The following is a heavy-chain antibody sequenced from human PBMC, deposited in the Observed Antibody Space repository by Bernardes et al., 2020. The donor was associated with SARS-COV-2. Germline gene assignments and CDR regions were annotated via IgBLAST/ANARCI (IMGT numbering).Heavy chain of an antibody. CDR3: ARGRSGRNGYPKPGDY. CDR2: INHSGST. J-gene: IGHJ4*02. V-gene: IGHV4-34*01. D-gene: IGHD5-12*01. Sequence: SETLSLTCAVYGGSFSGYYWNWIRQPPGKGLEWIGEINHSGSTNYNPSLKSRVTISVDTSKNQFSLKLTSVTAADTAVYYCARGRSGRNGYPKPGDYWGQGTRVTVSS. CDR1: GGSFSGYY.